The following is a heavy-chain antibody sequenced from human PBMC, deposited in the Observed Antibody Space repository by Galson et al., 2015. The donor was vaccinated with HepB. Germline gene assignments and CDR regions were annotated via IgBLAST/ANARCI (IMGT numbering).Heavy chain of an antibody. CDR2: LSYDGSNK. CDR3: AKTRTRWAVGLDAFDI. J-gene: IGHJ3*02. Sequence: SLRLSCAASGFTFSSFALHWVRQAPGKGLEWVAVLSYDGSNKYYADSVKGRFTISRDNSKNTLYLQMNSLRAEDTAVYYCAKTRTRWAVGLDAFDIWGQGTMVTVSS. CDR1: GFTFSSFA. V-gene: IGHV3-30-3*02. D-gene: IGHD6-19*01.